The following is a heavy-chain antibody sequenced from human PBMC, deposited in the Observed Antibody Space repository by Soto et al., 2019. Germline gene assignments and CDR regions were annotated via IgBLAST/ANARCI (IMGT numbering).Heavy chain of an antibody. CDR2: IYYSGST. Sequence: PSETLSLTCTVSGGSISSSSYYWGWIRQPPGKGLEWIGSIYYSGSTYYNPSLKSRVTISVDTSKNQFSLKLSSVTAADTAVYYCARYRIFGVVIKRYYFDYWGQGTLVTVSS. D-gene: IGHD3-3*01. CDR1: GGSISSSSYY. CDR3: ARYRIFGVVIKRYYFDY. J-gene: IGHJ4*02. V-gene: IGHV4-39*01.